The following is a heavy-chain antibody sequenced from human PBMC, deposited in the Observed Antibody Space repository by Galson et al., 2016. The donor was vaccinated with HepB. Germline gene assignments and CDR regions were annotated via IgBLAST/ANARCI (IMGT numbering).Heavy chain of an antibody. CDR1: GYIFTNYW. V-gene: IGHV5-51*01. CDR2: IYPGDSDT. J-gene: IGHJ2*01. CDR3: TRQDTLLWYYDL. D-gene: IGHD2-8*01. Sequence: QSGAEVKKPGESLKISCKGSGYIFTNYWIGWVRQMPGRGLEWMGIIYPGDSDTRYSPSFQGQVTISADKSISTAYLQWSSLRASDTAMYYCTRQDTLLWYYDLWGRGTLVTVSS.